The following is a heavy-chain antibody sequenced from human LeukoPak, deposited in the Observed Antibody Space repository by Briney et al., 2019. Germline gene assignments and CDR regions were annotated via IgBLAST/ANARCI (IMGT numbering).Heavy chain of an antibody. CDR3: VRDRDGSHDY. Sequence: SGTLSLTCAVYGGSFSGYFWTWIRQPPGKGLEWIGEINHSGSTNYSPSLKSRVTMSLDTSKNQFSLRLNSVTAADTAVYSCVRDRDGSHDYWGQGTQVTVSS. CDR1: GGSFSGYF. V-gene: IGHV4-34*01. CDR2: INHSGST. D-gene: IGHD1-26*01. J-gene: IGHJ4*02.